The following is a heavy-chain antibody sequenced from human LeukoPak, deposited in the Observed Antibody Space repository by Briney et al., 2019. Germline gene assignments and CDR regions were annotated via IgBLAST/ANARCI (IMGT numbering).Heavy chain of an antibody. J-gene: IGHJ6*03. CDR1: GGTFSSYA. CDR3: ARDEGYDFWSGRGAYYYYYMDV. V-gene: IGHV1-69*05. Sequence: ASVKVSCKASGGTFSSYAISWVRQAPGQGLEWMGGIIPIFGTANYAQKFQGRVTITTDESTSTAYMELSSLRSEDTAVYYCARDEGYDFWSGRGAYYYYYMDVWGKGTTVTVSS. D-gene: IGHD3-3*01. CDR2: IIPIFGTA.